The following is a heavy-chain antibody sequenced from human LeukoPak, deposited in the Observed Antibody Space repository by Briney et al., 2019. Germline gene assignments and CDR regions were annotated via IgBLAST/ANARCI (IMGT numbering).Heavy chain of an antibody. CDR2: ISSSGSTI. J-gene: IGHJ4*02. D-gene: IGHD4-17*01. CDR3: ARLHRYGDYNYFDY. CDR1: GFTFSSYE. V-gene: IGHV3-48*03. Sequence: PGGSLRLSCAASGFTFSSYEMNWIRQAPGKGLEWVSYISSSGSTIYYADSVKGRFTISRDNAKNSLYLQMNSLRAEDTAVYYCARLHRYGDYNYFDYWGQGTLVTVSS.